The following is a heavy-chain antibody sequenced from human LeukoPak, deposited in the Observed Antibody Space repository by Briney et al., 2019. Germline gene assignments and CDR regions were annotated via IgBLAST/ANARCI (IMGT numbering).Heavy chain of an antibody. CDR3: ARELAGGSFDY. Sequence: GGSLRLSCAASGFTFSSYSMNWVRQAPGKGLEWVSSISSSYIYYADSVKGRFTISRDNAKNSLYLQMNSLRAEDTAVYYCARELAGGSFDYWGQGTLVTVSS. CDR1: GFTFSSYS. V-gene: IGHV3-21*01. J-gene: IGHJ4*02. CDR2: ISSSYI. D-gene: IGHD7-27*01.